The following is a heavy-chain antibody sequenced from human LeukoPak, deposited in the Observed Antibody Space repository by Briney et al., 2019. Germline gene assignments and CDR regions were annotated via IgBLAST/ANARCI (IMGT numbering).Heavy chain of an antibody. Sequence: ASVKLSFTCSGYTFTGYNMHWVRHAPGQGQEWMGRINPNSGGTNNAHKFQGRVTMTIATSNTTAYMELSRLGSDDTAVYYCARDPRAIAVAGTGAYWGQGTLVTVSS. CDR3: ARDPRAIAVAGTGAY. CDR2: INPNSGGT. J-gene: IGHJ4*02. D-gene: IGHD6-19*01. CDR1: GYTFTGYN. V-gene: IGHV1-2*06.